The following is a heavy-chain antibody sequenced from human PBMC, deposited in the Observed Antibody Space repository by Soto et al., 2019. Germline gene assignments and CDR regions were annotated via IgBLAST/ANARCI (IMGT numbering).Heavy chain of an antibody. Sequence: GGSLRLSCAASGFTFSSYGMHWVRQAPGKGLEWVAVIWYDGSNKYYADSVKGRFTISRDNSKNTLYLQMNSLRAEDTAVYYCARDLGEGLDYDFWSGFPDYWGQGTLVTVS. CDR3: ARDLGEGLDYDFWSGFPDY. V-gene: IGHV3-33*01. CDR2: IWYDGSNK. D-gene: IGHD3-3*01. CDR1: GFTFSSYG. J-gene: IGHJ4*02.